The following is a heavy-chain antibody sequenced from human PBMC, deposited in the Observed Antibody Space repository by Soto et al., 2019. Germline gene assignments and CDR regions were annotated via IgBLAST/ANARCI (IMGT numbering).Heavy chain of an antibody. CDR3: ARERVGYSSGWPLRTYYYYGMDV. D-gene: IGHD6-19*01. V-gene: IGHV4-34*01. CDR1: GGSFSGYY. Sequence: SETLSLTCAVYGGSFSGYYWSWIRQPPGKGLEWIGEINHSGSTNYNPSLKSRVTISVDTSKNQFSLKLSSVTAADTAVYYCARERVGYSSGWPLRTYYYYGMDVWGQGXTVTVYS. CDR2: INHSGST. J-gene: IGHJ6*02.